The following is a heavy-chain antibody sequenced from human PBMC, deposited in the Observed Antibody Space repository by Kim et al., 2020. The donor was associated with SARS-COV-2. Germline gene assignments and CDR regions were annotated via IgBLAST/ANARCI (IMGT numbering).Heavy chain of an antibody. J-gene: IGHJ3*02. D-gene: IGHD6-6*01. CDR3: AIHRDSSPRTLDAFDI. CDR1: GGSISSSSCY. Sequence: SETLSLTCTVSGGSISSSSCYWGWIRQPPGKGLEWIGSIYYTGSTYYNPSLKSRVTISVDTSKNQFSLKLSSVTAADTAVYYCAIHRDSSPRTLDAFDIWGQGTMVTVSS. V-gene: IGHV4-39*01. CDR2: IYYTGST.